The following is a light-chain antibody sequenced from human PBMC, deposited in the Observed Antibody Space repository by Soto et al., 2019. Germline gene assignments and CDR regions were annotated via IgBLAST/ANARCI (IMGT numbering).Light chain of an antibody. CDR2: DAS. CDR1: QSLGKY. V-gene: IGKV1-9*01. CDR3: QQINSFPPT. J-gene: IGKJ4*01. Sequence: LTQSPATLSLSPGERVTLSCRASQSLGKYLAWYQQRPGKGPELLIYDASTLQSGVPSRISGSGSGTEFTLTISRLQPEDFATFYCQQINSFPPTFGGGTK.